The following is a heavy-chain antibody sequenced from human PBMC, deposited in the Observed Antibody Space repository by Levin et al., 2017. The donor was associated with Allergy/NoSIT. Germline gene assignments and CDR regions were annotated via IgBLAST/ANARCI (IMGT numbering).Heavy chain of an antibody. V-gene: IGHV3-48*01. Sequence: GGSLRLSCAASGFSFSSYSMNWVRQAPGKGLEWVSYISSSSSTISYADSVKGRFTISRDNAKNSLYLQMNSLRAEDTAVYYCARGPYSNSFDYWGQGTLVPVSS. CDR1: GFSFSSYS. J-gene: IGHJ4*02. CDR3: ARGPYSNSFDY. D-gene: IGHD6-6*01. CDR2: ISSSSSTI.